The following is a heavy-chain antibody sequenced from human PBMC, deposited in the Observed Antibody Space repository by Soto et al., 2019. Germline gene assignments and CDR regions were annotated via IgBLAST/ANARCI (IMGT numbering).Heavy chain of an antibody. Sequence: ASVKVSCKASGYTFTNFGISWVRQAPGQGLEWVGWISAFNGNTNYSQKLQDRVTMTTDTSTSTAYMELRSLRSGDTAVYYCARDRNYYAPETYFDFYHGLDAWGQGTKVTVYS. CDR3: ARDRNYYAPETYFDFYHGLDA. D-gene: IGHD3-10*01. CDR2: ISAFNGNT. CDR1: GYTFTNFG. J-gene: IGHJ6*02. V-gene: IGHV1-18*01.